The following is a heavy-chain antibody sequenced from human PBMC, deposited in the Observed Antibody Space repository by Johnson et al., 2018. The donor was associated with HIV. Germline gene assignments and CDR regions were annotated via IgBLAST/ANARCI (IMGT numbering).Heavy chain of an antibody. D-gene: IGHD3-10*01. V-gene: IGHV3-9*01. CDR2: ISWNSGSI. CDR1: GFTFDDYA. CDR3: ASEVRGVLDI. Sequence: VQLVESGGGVVQPGRSLRLSCAASGFTFDDYAMHWVRQAPGKGLEWVSGISWNSGSIGYADSVKGRVTISRDNSKNTLYLQMNSLRVEDTAVYYCASEVRGVLDIWGQGTMVTVSS. J-gene: IGHJ3*02.